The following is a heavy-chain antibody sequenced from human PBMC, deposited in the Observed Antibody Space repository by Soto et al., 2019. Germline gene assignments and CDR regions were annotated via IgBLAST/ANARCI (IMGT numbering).Heavy chain of an antibody. CDR1: GFTFSDYY. V-gene: IGHV3-11*01. J-gene: IGHJ3*02. Sequence: QVQLVESGGGLVKPGGSVRLSCAASGFTFSDYYRSWIRQAPGKGLDWLSYITTNGGTIYYADSVKGRFTISRDNAGNSLYLQMNSLRAEDTAVYYCARGPRNDAFDIWGQGTMVTVSS. CDR3: ARGPRNDAFDI. CDR2: ITTNGGTI.